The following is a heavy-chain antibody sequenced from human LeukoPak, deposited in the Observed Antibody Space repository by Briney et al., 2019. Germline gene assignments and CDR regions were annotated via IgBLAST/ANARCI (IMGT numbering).Heavy chain of an antibody. CDR1: GFTFSSYS. CDR3: ARGEPPGIAAAGTPFDY. V-gene: IGHV3-48*01. J-gene: IGHJ4*02. CDR2: ISSSSSTI. D-gene: IGHD6-13*01. Sequence: GGSLRLSCAASGFTFSSYSMNWVRQAPGKGLEWVSYISSSSSTIYYADSVRGRFTISRDNAKNSLYLQMNSLRAEDTAVYYCARGEPPGIAAAGTPFDYWGQGTLVTVSS.